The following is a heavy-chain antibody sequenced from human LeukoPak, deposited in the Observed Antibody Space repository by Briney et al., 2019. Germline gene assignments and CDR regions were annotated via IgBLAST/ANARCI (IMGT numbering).Heavy chain of an antibody. V-gene: IGHV1-46*01. D-gene: IGHD2-15*01. CDR2: INPSGGST. CDR1: GYTFTSYY. Sequence: GASVKVSCKASGYTFTSYYMHWVRQAPGQGLEWMGIINPSGGSTSYAQKFQGRVTMTRDTSTSTVYMELSSLRSEDTAVYYCARGGFIGYCSGGSCYTQNALDIWGQGTMVTVSS. J-gene: IGHJ3*02. CDR3: ARGGFIGYCSGGSCYTQNALDI.